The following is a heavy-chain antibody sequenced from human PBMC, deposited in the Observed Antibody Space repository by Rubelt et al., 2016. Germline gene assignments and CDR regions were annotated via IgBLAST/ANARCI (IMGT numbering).Heavy chain of an antibody. CDR1: GGSFSGYY. V-gene: IGHV4-34*01. D-gene: IGHD3-22*01. CDR2: INHSGST. J-gene: IGHJ4*02. CDR3: ARGLNDSSGYYYVNFDY. Sequence: QVQLQQWGAGLLKPSETLSLTCAVYGGSFSGYYWSWIRQPPGKGLEWIGEINHSGSTNYNPSLKSRVTISVDTSKNQFSLKLSSVTAADTAVYYCARGLNDSSGYYYVNFDYWGQGTLVTVSS.